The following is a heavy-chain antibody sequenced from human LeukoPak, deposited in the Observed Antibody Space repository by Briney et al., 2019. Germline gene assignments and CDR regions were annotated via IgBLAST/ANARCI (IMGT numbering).Heavy chain of an antibody. V-gene: IGHV4-59*01. CDR1: GGSISSYY. D-gene: IGHD3-3*01. CDR2: IYYSGST. CDR3: ARDFWSGLSSAGYYYGMDV. J-gene: IGHJ6*02. Sequence: PSETLSLTCTVPGGSISSYYWSWIRQPPGKGLEWIGYIYYSGSTNYNPSLKSRVTISVDTSKTQFSLTLSSVTAADTAVYYCARDFWSGLSSAGYYYGMDVWGQGTTVTVSS.